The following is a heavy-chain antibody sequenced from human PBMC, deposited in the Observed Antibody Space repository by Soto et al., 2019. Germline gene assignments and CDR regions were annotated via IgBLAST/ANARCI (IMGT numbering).Heavy chain of an antibody. D-gene: IGHD3-10*01. CDR3: AKDRPNYVGWGGAYYKEGGDS. V-gene: IGHV3-23*01. J-gene: IGHJ5*01. CDR1: GFTFSTYA. Sequence: EVQLLESGGGLVQPGGSLRLSCAASGFTFSTYAMSWVRQAPGRGLEWVSSINGYGDSPFYPDSVKGRFTISRDNSKNTLSLQMNSLTVEDTAVYYCAKDRPNYVGWGGAYYKEGGDSCGQGTLVTVSS. CDR2: INGYGDSP.